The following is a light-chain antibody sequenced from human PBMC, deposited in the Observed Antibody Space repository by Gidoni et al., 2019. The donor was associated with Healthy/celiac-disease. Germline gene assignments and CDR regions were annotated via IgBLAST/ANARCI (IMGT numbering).Light chain of an antibody. Sequence: DIQMTQPPSSLSASVGDRVTITCRASQSISSYLNWYQQKPGKAPKLLIYAASSLQSGVPSMFSGSGSGTDFTLTISSLQPEDFATYYCQQSYSTSWTFXXXTKVEIK. J-gene: IGKJ1*01. CDR3: QQSYSTSWT. CDR1: QSISSY. V-gene: IGKV1-39*01. CDR2: AAS.